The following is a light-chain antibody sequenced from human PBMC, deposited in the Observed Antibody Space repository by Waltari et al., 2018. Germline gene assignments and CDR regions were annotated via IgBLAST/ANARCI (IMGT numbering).Light chain of an antibody. J-gene: IGKJ1*01. CDR2: KAS. Sequence: DIQMTQSPSTLSASVGDRVTITCRASQTISSWLAWYQQKPGKAPKLLIYKASSLEGGVPSRFSGSRSGTEFTLTISSLQPDDFATYHCQQYSSSPWTFGQGTKVEIK. CDR1: QTISSW. CDR3: QQYSSSPWT. V-gene: IGKV1-5*03.